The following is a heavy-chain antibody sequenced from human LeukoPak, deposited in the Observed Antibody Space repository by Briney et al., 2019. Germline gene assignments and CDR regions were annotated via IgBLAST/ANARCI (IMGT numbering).Heavy chain of an antibody. J-gene: IGHJ4*02. V-gene: IGHV3-9*01. CDR2: ISWNSGSI. Sequence: GGSLRLSCAASGFTFDDYAMHWVRQAPGKGLEWVSGISWNSGSIGYADSVKGRFTISRDNAKNSLYLQMNSLRAEDTALYYCAKGGVAGYFDYWGQGTLVTVSS. D-gene: IGHD6-19*01. CDR3: AKGGVAGYFDY. CDR1: GFTFDDYA.